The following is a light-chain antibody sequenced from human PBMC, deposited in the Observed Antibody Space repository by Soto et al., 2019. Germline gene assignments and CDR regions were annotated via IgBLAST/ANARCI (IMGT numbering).Light chain of an antibody. CDR2: SND. Sequence: QSVLTQPPSASGTPGQRVSISCSGSSSNIGRNTVNWYQQLPGTAPKVLIYSNDQRPSGVPDRFSGSKSGTSASLAISGLQSEDEADYSCAAWDDSLNGQGVFGGGTKLTVL. J-gene: IGLJ3*02. CDR1: SSNIGRNT. V-gene: IGLV1-44*01. CDR3: AAWDDSLNGQGV.